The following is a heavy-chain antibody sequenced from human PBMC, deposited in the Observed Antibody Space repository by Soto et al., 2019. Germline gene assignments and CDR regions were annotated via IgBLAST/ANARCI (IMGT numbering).Heavy chain of an antibody. D-gene: IGHD1-1*01. J-gene: IGHJ4*01. CDR2: ISAYNGNT. CDR1: GYTFTSYG. Sequence: ASVKVSCPASGYTFTSYGISWVRQAPGQGLEWMGWISAYNGNTNYAQKLQGRVTMTTDTSTSTAYMELRSLRSDDTAVYYCARRAETKVGNGVGAEQYYFDGWGKGNLVTVYS. CDR3: ARRAETKVGNGVGAEQYYFDG. V-gene: IGHV1-18*01.